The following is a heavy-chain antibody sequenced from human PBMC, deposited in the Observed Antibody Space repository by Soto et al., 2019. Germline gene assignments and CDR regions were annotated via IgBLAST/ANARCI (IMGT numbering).Heavy chain of an antibody. J-gene: IGHJ3*02. D-gene: IGHD2-2*01. Sequence: EASVKFSSNASGGSFSSYAISWVRQAPGQGLEWMGGIIPIFGTANYAQKFQGRVTITADESTSTAYMELSSLRSEDTAVYYCAREKDIVVVPAAAPDAFDIWGQGTMVTVSS. CDR2: IIPIFGTA. V-gene: IGHV1-69*13. CDR3: AREKDIVVVPAAAPDAFDI. CDR1: GGSFSSYA.